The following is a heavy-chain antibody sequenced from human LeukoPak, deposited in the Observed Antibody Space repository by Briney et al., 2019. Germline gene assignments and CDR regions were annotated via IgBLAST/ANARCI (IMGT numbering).Heavy chain of an antibody. D-gene: IGHD3-22*01. V-gene: IGHV4-39*01. Sequence: PSETLSLTCTVSGGSISSSSYYWRWIRQPPGRGLEWIGSIYYSGSTYYNPSLKSRVTISVDTSKNQFSLKLSSVTAADTAVYYCARHPYDPLYDYWGQGTLVTVSS. CDR2: IYYSGST. J-gene: IGHJ4*02. CDR3: ARHPYDPLYDY. CDR1: GGSISSSSYY.